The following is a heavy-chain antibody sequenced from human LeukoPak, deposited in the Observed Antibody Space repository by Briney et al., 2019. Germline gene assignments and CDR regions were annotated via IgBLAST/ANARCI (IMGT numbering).Heavy chain of an antibody. J-gene: IGHJ4*02. CDR2: IYHSGST. V-gene: IGHV4-4*02. CDR3: ARTASEGPYYFDY. CDR1: GGSISSSNW. Sequence: SGTLSLTCAVSGGSISSSNWWSWVRQPPGNGLEWIGEIYHSGSTNYNPSLKSRVTISVDKSKNQFSLKLSSVTAADTAVYYCARTASEGPYYFDYWGQGTLVTVSS.